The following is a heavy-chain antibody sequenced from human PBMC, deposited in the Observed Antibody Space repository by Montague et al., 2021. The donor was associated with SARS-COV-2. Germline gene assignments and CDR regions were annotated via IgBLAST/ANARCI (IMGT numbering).Heavy chain of an antibody. D-gene: IGHD4-17*01. CDR3: ARDATVTTFYYYGMDV. V-gene: IGHV4-39*07. J-gene: IGHJ6*02. Sequence: SETLSLTCTVSGGSISSSSYYWGWIRQPPGKGLEWNGSIYYSGSTYYNPSLKSRVTISVDTSKNQFSLKLSSVTAADTAVYYCARDATVTTFYYYGMDVWGQGTTVTVSS. CDR1: GGSISSSSYY. CDR2: IYYSGST.